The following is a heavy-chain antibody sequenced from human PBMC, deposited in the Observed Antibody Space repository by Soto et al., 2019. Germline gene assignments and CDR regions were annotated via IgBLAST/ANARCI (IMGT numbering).Heavy chain of an antibody. CDR2: IYYSGST. CDR1: GGSISSGGYY. D-gene: IGHD1-26*01. V-gene: IGHV4-31*03. CDR3: ARGGGSYYATGNFDY. J-gene: IGHJ4*02. Sequence: QVQLQESGPGLVKPSQTLSLTCTVSGGSISSGGYYWSWIRQHPGKGLEWIGYIYYSGSTYYNPSLKSRVTISVDTSKKQFSLKLSSVTAADTAVYYCARGGGSYYATGNFDYWGQGKLVTVSS.